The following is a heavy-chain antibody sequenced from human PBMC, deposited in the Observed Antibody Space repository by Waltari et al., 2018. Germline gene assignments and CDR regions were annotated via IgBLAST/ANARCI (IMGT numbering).Heavy chain of an antibody. D-gene: IGHD4-17*01. J-gene: IGHJ3*02. CDR3: TREGYGDYDAFDI. Sequence: EVQLVESGGGLVQPGGSLRLSCAASGFTFSSYWMHWVRQAPGKGLVWVSRINSDGSSTSYADSVKGRFTISRDNAKNTLYLQMNSLRAEDTAVYYCTREGYGDYDAFDIWGQGTMVTVSS. CDR1: GFTFSSYW. CDR2: INSDGSST. V-gene: IGHV3-74*01.